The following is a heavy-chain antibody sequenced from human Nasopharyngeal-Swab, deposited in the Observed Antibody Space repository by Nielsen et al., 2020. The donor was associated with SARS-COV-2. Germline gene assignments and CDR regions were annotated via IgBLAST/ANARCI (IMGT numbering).Heavy chain of an antibody. D-gene: IGHD5-24*01. V-gene: IGHV3-23*01. Sequence: GGSLRLSCAASGFTFSSYAMSWVRQAPGKGLEWVSAFSGSGGSTYYADSVKGRFTISRDNSKNTLYLQMNSLRAEDTAVYYCANLPVEIWLQFGAFDIWGQGTMVTVSS. CDR1: GFTFSSYA. J-gene: IGHJ3*02. CDR3: ANLPVEIWLQFGAFDI. CDR2: FSGSGGST.